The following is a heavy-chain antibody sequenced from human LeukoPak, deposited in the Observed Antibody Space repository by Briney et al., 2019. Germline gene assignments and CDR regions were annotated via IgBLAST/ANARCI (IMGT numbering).Heavy chain of an antibody. J-gene: IGHJ4*02. CDR3: ARYSSSWFYYFDY. CDR1: GFTFSSYW. D-gene: IGHD6-13*01. V-gene: IGHV3-7*01. CDR2: IKQDGSEK. Sequence: GGSLRFSCAASGFTFSSYWMSWVRQAPGKGLEWVANIKQDGSEKYYVDSVKGRFTISRDNAKNSLYLQMNSLRAEDTAVYYCARYSSSWFYYFDYWGQGTLVTVSS.